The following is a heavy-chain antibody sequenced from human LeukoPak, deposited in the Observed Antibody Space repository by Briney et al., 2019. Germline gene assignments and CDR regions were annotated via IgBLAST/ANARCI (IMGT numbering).Heavy chain of an antibody. Sequence: GGSLRLSCAASGFTFSSYSMNWVRQAPGKGLEWVSHISSRSSTIFYADSVKGRFTISRDNGKNSLYLQMNSLRAEDTAVYYCATESSRSCAYWGQGTLVTVSS. CDR3: ATESSRSCAY. J-gene: IGHJ4*02. D-gene: IGHD6-6*01. V-gene: IGHV3-48*01. CDR2: ISSRSSTI. CDR1: GFTFSSYS.